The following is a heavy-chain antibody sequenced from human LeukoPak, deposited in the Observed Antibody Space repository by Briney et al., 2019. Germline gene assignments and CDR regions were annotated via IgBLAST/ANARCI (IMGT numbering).Heavy chain of an antibody. D-gene: IGHD6-19*01. J-gene: IGHJ3*02. Sequence: SETLSLTCTVSGGSISSSSYYWSWIRQPPGKGLEWIGYIYYSGSTNYNPSLKSRVTISVDTSKNQFSLKLSSVTAADTAVYYCARDQTYSSGWYPASFAFDIWGQGTMVTVSS. V-gene: IGHV4-61*01. CDR3: ARDQTYSSGWYPASFAFDI. CDR2: IYYSGST. CDR1: GGSISSSSYY.